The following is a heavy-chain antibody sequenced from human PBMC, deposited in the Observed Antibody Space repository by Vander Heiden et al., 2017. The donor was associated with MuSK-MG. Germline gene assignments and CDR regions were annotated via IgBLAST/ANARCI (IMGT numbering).Heavy chain of an antibody. J-gene: IGHJ2*01. V-gene: IGHV3-66*01. CDR2: IDSGSST. D-gene: IGHD2-15*01. CDR1: GSTVSSNY. CDR3: ARDRSHCSGGSCYDWYFDL. Sequence: EVQLVEPRGGLVQPVGSLRLSCAVSGSTVSSNYISWVRQAPGEGLEWVSVIDSGSSTYYADYVKGRVTSSRDNSKNRLYLQMNSLRAEDMDVYYCARDRSHCSGGSCYDWYFDLWDPGSLVTVSS.